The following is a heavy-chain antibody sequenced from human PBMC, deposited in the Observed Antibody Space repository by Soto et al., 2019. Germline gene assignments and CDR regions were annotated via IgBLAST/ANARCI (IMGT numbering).Heavy chain of an antibody. CDR1: GFTFSSYW. J-gene: IGHJ5*02. D-gene: IGHD5-18*01. V-gene: IGHV3-74*01. CDR3: ARNSKDTAMVLPYFDP. CDR2: INSDGSST. Sequence: GGSLRLSCAASGFTFSSYWMHWVRQAPGKGLVWVSRINSDGSSTSYADSVKGRFTISRDNAKNTLYLQMNSLRAEDTAVYYCARNSKDTAMVLPYFDPWGQGTLVTVSS.